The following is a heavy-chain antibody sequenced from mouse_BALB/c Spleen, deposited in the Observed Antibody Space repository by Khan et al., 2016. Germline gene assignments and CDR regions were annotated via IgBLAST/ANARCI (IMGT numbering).Heavy chain of an antibody. Sequence: VQLQESGPELVKPGASVKISCKASGYSFTSYYIHWVKQRPGQGLEWIGWIFPGSGNTKYNEKFKGKATLTADTSSSTAYMQLSSLTSEDSAVYFCARSYYCGSPYYFDSWGQGTTLTVSS. CDR3: ARSYYCGSPYYFDS. CDR1: GYSFTSYY. J-gene: IGHJ2*01. CDR2: IFPGSGNT. D-gene: IGHD1-1*01. V-gene: IGHV1-66*01.